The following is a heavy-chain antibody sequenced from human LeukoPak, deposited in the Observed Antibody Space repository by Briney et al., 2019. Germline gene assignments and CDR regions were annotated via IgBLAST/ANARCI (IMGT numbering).Heavy chain of an antibody. CDR3: GRGRDYDFWSGYYRSPGDAFDI. D-gene: IGHD3-3*01. CDR1: GGSFSGYY. V-gene: IGHV4-34*01. CDR2: INHSGST. Sequence: SETLSLTCAVYGGSFSGYYWSWIRQPPGKGLEWIGSINHSGSTNYNPSLKSRVTISVDTSTNQFSLKLSTVTAADTAVFYCGRGRDYDFWSGYYRSPGDAFDIWGQGAMVTVSS. J-gene: IGHJ3*02.